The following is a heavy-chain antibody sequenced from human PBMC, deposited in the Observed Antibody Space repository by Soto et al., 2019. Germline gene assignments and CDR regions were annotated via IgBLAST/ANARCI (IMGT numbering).Heavy chain of an antibody. CDR2: IYYSGGT. CDR1: GGSISSSSYF. CDR3: ASVNILTGYYLDY. Sequence: SETLSLTWTVSGGSISSSSYFWGWIRQPQGKGLEWIGSIYYSGGTYYNPSLKSRVTISVDTSKNQFSLKLSSVTAADTAVYYCASVNILTGYYLDYWGQGTLVTVSS. V-gene: IGHV4-39*01. D-gene: IGHD3-9*01. J-gene: IGHJ4*02.